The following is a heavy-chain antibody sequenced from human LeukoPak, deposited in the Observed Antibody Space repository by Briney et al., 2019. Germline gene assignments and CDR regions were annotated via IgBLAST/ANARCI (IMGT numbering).Heavy chain of an antibody. CDR3: ARGGPALRYFDWLGSYGMDV. J-gene: IGHJ6*02. CDR2: IIPILGIA. V-gene: IGHV1-69*04. D-gene: IGHD3-9*01. CDR1: GGTFSSYA. Sequence: ASVKVSCKASGGTFSSYAISWVRQAPGQGLEWMGRIIPILGIANYAQKFQGRVTITADKSTSTAYMELSSLRSEDTAVYYCARGGPALRYFDWLGSYGMDVWGQGTTVTVSS.